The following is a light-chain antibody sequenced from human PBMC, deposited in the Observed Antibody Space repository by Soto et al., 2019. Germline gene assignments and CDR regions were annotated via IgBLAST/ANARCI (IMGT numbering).Light chain of an antibody. V-gene: IGKV1-5*01. CDR1: QSVRRW. CDR3: QQYNSYPPT. J-gene: IGKJ1*01. CDR2: DAS. Sequence: DIQLTQSPSTLSGSIGDRVTITCRASQSVRRWLAWYQQKPGKAPKLLIYDASTLESGIPARFSGSGSGTEFTLTISCLQSEDFAIYYCQQYNSYPPTFGQGTKVDIK.